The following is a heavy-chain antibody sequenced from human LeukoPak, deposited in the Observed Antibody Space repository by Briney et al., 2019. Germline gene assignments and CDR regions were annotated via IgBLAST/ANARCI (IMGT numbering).Heavy chain of an antibody. D-gene: IGHD5-12*01. CDR3: ARDGYSGNDGL. J-gene: IGHJ1*01. CDR1: GGSISTYY. V-gene: IGHV4-59*01. CDR2: IYHSGST. Sequence: PSETLSLTCTVSGGSISTYYWSWIRQPPGKGLEWIGYIYHSGSTKYNPSLKSRVTISVDTSKNQFSLKLSSVTAADTAVYYCARDGYSGNDGLWGQGTLVPVSS.